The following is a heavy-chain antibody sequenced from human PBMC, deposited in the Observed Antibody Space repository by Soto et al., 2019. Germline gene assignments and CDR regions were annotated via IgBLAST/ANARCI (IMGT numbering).Heavy chain of an antibody. J-gene: IGHJ5*02. Sequence: SETLSLTCTVSGASITGSRYYWGWIRQPPGKGLEWIGTIYHTGSPYYNPSLKSRLTMSVDTAKKQVSLRLTSVTAADTAVYYCVKTYGSMNWFDLWGQGTLVTSPQ. CDR1: GASITGSRYY. CDR2: IYHTGSP. CDR3: VKTYGSMNWFDL. V-gene: IGHV4-39*01. D-gene: IGHD3-10*01.